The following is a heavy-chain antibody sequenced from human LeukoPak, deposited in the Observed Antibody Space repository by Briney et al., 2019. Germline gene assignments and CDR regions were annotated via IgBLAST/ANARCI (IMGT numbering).Heavy chain of an antibody. D-gene: IGHD6-19*01. CDR2: TSGSGGDT. Sequence: PGGSLRLSCAASGFTFSDYWMSWVRLAPGKGLEWVSATSGSGGDTFYTDSVKGRFTISRDNSKNTLYLQMKGLRAEDTAVYYCVKDSVVVAGLVNYFDYCGQGTLVTVSS. J-gene: IGHJ4*02. CDR3: VKDSVVVAGLVNYFDY. CDR1: GFTFSDYW. V-gene: IGHV3-23*01.